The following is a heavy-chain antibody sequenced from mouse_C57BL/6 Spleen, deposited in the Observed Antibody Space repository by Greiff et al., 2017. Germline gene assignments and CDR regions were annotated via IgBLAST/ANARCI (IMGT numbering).Heavy chain of an antibody. CDR2: IDPSDSET. D-gene: IGHD2-3*01. CDR3: ARSESTDGYYYAMDY. J-gene: IGHJ4*01. V-gene: IGHV1-52*01. CDR1: GYTFTSYW. Sequence: VQLQQPGAELVRPGSSVKLSCKASGYTFTSYWMHWVKQRPIQGLEWIGNIDPSDSETHYNQKFKDKATLTVDKYSSTAYMQLSSLTSEDSAVYYCARSESTDGYYYAMDYWGQGTSVTVSS.